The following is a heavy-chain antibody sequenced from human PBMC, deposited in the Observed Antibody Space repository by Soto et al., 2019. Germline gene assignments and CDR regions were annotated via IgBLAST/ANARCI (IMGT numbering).Heavy chain of an antibody. D-gene: IGHD4-17*01. CDR2: ISWNSGSI. V-gene: IGHV3-9*01. J-gene: IGHJ3*02. CDR1: GFTFDDYA. CDR3: AKWDDFGDSREAFDI. Sequence: EVQLVESGGGLVQPGRSLRLSCAASGFTFDDYAMHWVRQAPGKGLEWVSGISWNSGSIGYADSVKGRFTISRDNAKNFLYLQMNSLRAEDRALYYGAKWDDFGDSREAFDIWGQGTMVTVSS.